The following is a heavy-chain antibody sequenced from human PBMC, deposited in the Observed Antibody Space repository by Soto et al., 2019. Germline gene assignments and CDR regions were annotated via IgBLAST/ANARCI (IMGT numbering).Heavy chain of an antibody. D-gene: IGHD2-15*01. V-gene: IGHV3-33*01. CDR1: GFTFSSYA. CDR3: AREAVALDY. CDR2: IWYDGKNK. J-gene: IGHJ4*02. Sequence: QVQLVESGGGVVQPGRSLRLSCAASGFTFSSYAMHWVRQAPGKGLEWVAVIWYDGKNKYYADSVKGRFTISRDNSKNTLYLQMDSLRAEDTAVYYCAREAVALDYWGQGTLGTVSA.